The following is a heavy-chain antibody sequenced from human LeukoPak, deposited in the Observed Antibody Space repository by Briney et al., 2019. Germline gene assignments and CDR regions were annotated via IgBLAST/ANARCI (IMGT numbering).Heavy chain of an antibody. CDR1: GFTFDNYW. Sequence: GGSLSLSCEASGFTFDNYWMTWVRQAPGRELEWVANLKEDGSVKQHADSVRGRFTISRDNTKNLVFLQMSSLKAEDSAVYYCARDERSGYYIYWGQGILVTVSS. V-gene: IGHV3-7*01. J-gene: IGHJ4*02. D-gene: IGHD3-22*01. CDR3: ARDERSGYYIY. CDR2: LKEDGSVK.